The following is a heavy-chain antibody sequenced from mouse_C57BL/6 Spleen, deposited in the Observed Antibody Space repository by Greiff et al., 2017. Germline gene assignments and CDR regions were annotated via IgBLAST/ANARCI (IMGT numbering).Heavy chain of an antibody. CDR2: IYPGSGNT. Sequence: QVQLQQSGPELVKPGASVKISCKASGYSFTSYYIHWVKQRPGQGLEWIGWIYPGSGNTKYNEKFKGKATLTADTSSSTAYMQLSSLTSEDSAVYYGAREGVDDYAWFAYWGQGTLVTVSA. V-gene: IGHV1-66*01. J-gene: IGHJ3*01. D-gene: IGHD2-4*01. CDR3: AREGVDDYAWFAY. CDR1: GYSFTSYY.